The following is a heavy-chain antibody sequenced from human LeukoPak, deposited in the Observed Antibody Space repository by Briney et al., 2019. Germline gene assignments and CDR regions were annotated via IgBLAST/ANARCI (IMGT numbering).Heavy chain of an antibody. V-gene: IGHV4-39*01. J-gene: IGHJ4*02. CDR1: GGSISSSSYY. CDR3: ARTLGYCGGGSCPRQAIDY. D-gene: IGHD2-15*01. Sequence: SETLSLTCTVSGGSISSSSYYWGWIRQPPGKGLEWIGSIYYSGSTYYNPSLKSRVTISVDTSKNQFSLKLSSVTAADTAVYYCARTLGYCGGGSCPRQAIDYWGQGTLVTVSS. CDR2: IYYSGST.